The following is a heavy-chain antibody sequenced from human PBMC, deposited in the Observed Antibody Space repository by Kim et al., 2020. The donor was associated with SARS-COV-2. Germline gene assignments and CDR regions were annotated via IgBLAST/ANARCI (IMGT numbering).Heavy chain of an antibody. Sequence: GGSLRLSCAASGFPFSSYSVHWVRQAPGKGLEWVAVISHDGGTKYYADSMKGRFTISRDNSENTLYLQMSSLGAEDTAVYYCAGGSAARFDYWGQGTLVTVSS. D-gene: IGHD6-6*01. CDR3: AGGSAARFDY. V-gene: IGHV3-30-3*01. CDR1: GFPFSSYS. CDR2: ISHDGGTK. J-gene: IGHJ4*02.